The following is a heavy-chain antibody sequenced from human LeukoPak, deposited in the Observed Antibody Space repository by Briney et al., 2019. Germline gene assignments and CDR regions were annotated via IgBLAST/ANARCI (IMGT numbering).Heavy chain of an antibody. CDR1: GFPFTRNA. J-gene: IGHJ4*02. Sequence: PGGSLRLSCVASGFPFTRNAMHWVRQAPGKGLEWVPVTSPDGSEQYYADSVKGRFTISRDNSKNTVFLQMNSLTTEDTALYSCFTGSEFYYDSWGQGTLVTVSS. CDR2: TSPDGSEQ. D-gene: IGHD1-14*01. CDR3: FTGSEFYYDS. V-gene: IGHV3-30*01.